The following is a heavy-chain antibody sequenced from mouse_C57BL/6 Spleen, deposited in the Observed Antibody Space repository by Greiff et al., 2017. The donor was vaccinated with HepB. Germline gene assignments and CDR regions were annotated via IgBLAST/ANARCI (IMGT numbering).Heavy chain of an antibody. J-gene: IGHJ1*03. D-gene: IGHD2-2*01. Sequence: QVQLQQPGAELVKPGASVKMSCKASGYTFTSYWITWVKQRPGQGLEWIGDIYPGSGSTNYNEKFKSKATLTVDTSSSTAYMQLSSLTSEDSAVYYCAGVTTAYWYFDVWGTGTTVTVSS. CDR2: IYPGSGST. CDR3: AGVTTAYWYFDV. CDR1: GYTFTSYW. V-gene: IGHV1-55*01.